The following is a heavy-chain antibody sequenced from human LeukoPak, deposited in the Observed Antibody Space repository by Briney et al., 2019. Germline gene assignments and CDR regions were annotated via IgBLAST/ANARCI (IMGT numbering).Heavy chain of an antibody. Sequence: PGGSLRLSCAASGFTFNSYAFNWVRQAPGKGLEWVANIKQDGSEKYSVDSVKGRFTISRDNARNSLYLQMNSLRAEDTAVYYCARERFHGSGAPRYDYWGQGTLVTVSS. V-gene: IGHV3-7*01. CDR2: IKQDGSEK. CDR3: ARERFHGSGAPRYDY. D-gene: IGHD3-10*01. J-gene: IGHJ4*02. CDR1: GFTFNSYA.